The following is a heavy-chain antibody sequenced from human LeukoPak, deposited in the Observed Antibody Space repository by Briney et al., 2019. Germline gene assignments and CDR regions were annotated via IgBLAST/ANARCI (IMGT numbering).Heavy chain of an antibody. J-gene: IGHJ4*02. CDR3: ARHLRGEQQLSGFDY. Sequence: SETLSLTCTVSGVSISSYYWSWIRQPPGKGLEWIGYIYYSGSTNYNPSLKSRVTISADTSKNQFSLKLSSVTAADTAVYYCARHLRGEQQLSGFDYWGQGTPVTVSS. CDR2: IYYSGST. CDR1: GVSISSYY. D-gene: IGHD6-13*01. V-gene: IGHV4-59*08.